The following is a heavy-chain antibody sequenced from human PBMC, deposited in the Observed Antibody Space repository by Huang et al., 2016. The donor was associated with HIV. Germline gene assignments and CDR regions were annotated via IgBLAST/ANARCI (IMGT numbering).Heavy chain of an antibody. J-gene: IGHJ4*02. D-gene: IGHD3-10*01. CDR1: GGSITDSNYY. V-gene: IGHV4-39*01. CDR2: IYYSGDT. CDR3: ARHFGSWSGYFDS. Sequence: QLQLQESGPGLVRPSETLSLICTVSGGSITDSNYYWGWIRQPPGKGLAGSGSIYYSGDTDYNPSLKSRVTRSVDTSKNRFSLDIRSVAVADTAIYYCARHFGSWSGYFDSWGQGTLVPVSS.